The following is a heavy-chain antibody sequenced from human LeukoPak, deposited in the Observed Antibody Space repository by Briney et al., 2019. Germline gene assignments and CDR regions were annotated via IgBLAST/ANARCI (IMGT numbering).Heavy chain of an antibody. CDR1: EFTFSDHY. Sequence: PGGSLRLSCATSEFTFSDHYMDWVRQAPGKGLEWVGRTRNKANSYTTEYAASVKGRFTISRDDSKKSVYLQMTSLKIEDTAIYYCARGCEGCGQRAFDIWGQGTMVAVSS. J-gene: IGHJ3*02. D-gene: IGHD1-26*01. CDR2: TRNKANSYTT. V-gene: IGHV3-72*01. CDR3: ARGCEGCGQRAFDI.